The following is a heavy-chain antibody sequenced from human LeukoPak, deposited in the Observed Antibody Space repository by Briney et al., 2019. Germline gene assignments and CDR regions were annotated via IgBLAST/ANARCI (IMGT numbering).Heavy chain of an antibody. D-gene: IGHD3-22*01. CDR3: TTSWGYYYDSSGSVDWDY. V-gene: IGHV3-15*01. J-gene: IGHJ4*02. CDR2: IKSKTDGGTT. Sequence: PGGSLRLSCAASGFTFSNAWMSWVRQAPGKGLEWVGRIKSKTDGGTTDYAAPVKGRFTISGDDSKNTLYLQMNSLKTEDTAVYYCTTSWGYYYDSSGSVDWDYWGQGTLVTVSS. CDR1: GFTFSNAW.